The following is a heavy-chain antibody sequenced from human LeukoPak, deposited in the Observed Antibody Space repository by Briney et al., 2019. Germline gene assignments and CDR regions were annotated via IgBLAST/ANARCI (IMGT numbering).Heavy chain of an antibody. CDR1: GFTFSSYA. D-gene: IGHD6-13*01. J-gene: IGHJ4*02. Sequence: GRSLRLSCAASGFTFSSYAMHWVRQAPGKGLEWVAIISYDESDKYYVDSVKGRFTISRDNSKNTLYLQMNSLRAEDTAVYYCAKDGDMYSSSWYYFDYWGQGTLVTVSS. CDR2: ISYDESDK. CDR3: AKDGDMYSSSWYYFDY. V-gene: IGHV3-30-3*01.